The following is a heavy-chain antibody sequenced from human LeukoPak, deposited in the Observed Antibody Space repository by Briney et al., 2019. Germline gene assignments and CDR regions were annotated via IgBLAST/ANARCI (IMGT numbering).Heavy chain of an antibody. V-gene: IGHV3-23*01. CDR2: ISGSGGST. CDR1: GYTFNSYA. CDR3: AREVLLWFGELSAHGMDV. D-gene: IGHD3-10*01. Sequence: GGSLRLSCAASGYTFNSYAMSWVRQAPGKGLEWVSAISGSGGSTYYADSVKGRFTISRDNAKNSLYLQMNSLRAEDTAVYYCAREVLLWFGELSAHGMDVWGQGTTVTVSS. J-gene: IGHJ6*02.